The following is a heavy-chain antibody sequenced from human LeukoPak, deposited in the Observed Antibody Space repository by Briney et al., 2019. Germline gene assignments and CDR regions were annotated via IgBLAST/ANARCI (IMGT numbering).Heavy chain of an antibody. Sequence: GGSLRLSCAASGFTFSSYDMHWVRQATGKGLEWVSAIGTAGDTYYPGSVKGRFTISRENAKNSLCLQMNSLRAGDTAVYYCARSYGSGSYYNSYFDYWGQGTLVTVSS. J-gene: IGHJ4*02. CDR3: ARSYGSGSYYNSYFDY. CDR2: IGTAGDT. V-gene: IGHV3-13*04. D-gene: IGHD3-10*01. CDR1: GFTFSSYD.